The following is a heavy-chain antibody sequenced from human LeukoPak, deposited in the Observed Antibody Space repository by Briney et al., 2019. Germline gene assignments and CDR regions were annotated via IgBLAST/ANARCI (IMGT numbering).Heavy chain of an antibody. CDR2: ISSSSYI. V-gene: IGHV3-21*01. Sequence: GGSLRLSCAASGFTFSSYSMNWVRQAPGKGLEWVSSISSSSYIYYADSVKGRLTISRDNAKNSLYLQMNSLRAEDTAVYYCARDILEANWFDPWGQGTLVTVSS. J-gene: IGHJ5*02. D-gene: IGHD3-3*01. CDR3: ARDILEANWFDP. CDR1: GFTFSSYS.